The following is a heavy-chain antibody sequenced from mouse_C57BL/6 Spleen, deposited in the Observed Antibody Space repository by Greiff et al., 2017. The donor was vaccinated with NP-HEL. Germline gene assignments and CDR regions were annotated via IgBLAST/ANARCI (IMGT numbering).Heavy chain of an antibody. J-gene: IGHJ4*01. CDR1: GYTFTSYW. CDR3: ARAIKGAMDY. CDR2: IYPSDSET. V-gene: IGHV1-61*01. Sequence: QVQLQQPGAELVRPGSSVKLSCKASGYTFTSYWMDWVKQRPGQGLEWIGNIYPSDSETHYNQKFKDKATLTVDKSSSTAYMQLSSLTSEDSAVYYCARAIKGAMDYWGQGTSVTVSS. D-gene: IGHD1-3*01.